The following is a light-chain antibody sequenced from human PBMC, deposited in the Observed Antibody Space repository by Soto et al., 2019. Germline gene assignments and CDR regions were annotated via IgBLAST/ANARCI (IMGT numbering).Light chain of an antibody. V-gene: IGKV1-5*01. J-gene: IGKJ5*01. Sequence: DIQVTQSPPTLSASVGDRVTITCRASQTISTWMAWYQQKPGKAPKLLVYDASTLQSGVASRFSGTVSGTEFSLTITSLQPEDFATYYCQQLFDSPITFGQGTRLEIK. CDR3: QQLFDSPIT. CDR2: DAS. CDR1: QTISTW.